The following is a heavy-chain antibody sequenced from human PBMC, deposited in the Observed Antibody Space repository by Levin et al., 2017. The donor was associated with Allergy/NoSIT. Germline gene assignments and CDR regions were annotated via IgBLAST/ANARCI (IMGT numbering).Heavy chain of an antibody. V-gene: IGHV3-66*01. D-gene: IGHD1-14*01. CDR1: GFTVSSNY. CDR2: TYSDGST. CDR3: ASTNRGRNFDY. J-gene: IGHJ4*02. Sequence: GESLKISCAVSGFTVSSNYMSWVRQAPGKGLEWVSITYSDGSTYYADSVKGRFIISRDNSKNTLFLQMNSLRAEDTAVYYCASTNRGRNFDYWGQGTLVTVSS.